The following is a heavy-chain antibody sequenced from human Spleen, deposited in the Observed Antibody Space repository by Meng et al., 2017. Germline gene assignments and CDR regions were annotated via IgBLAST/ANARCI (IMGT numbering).Heavy chain of an antibody. J-gene: IGHJ4*02. CDR1: GGSFSGYY. D-gene: IGHD7-27*01. Sequence: QRQLQQWVAGLLKPSETLSLTCAVYGGSFSGYYWSWIRQPPGKGLEWIGEINHSGSTNFNPSLKSRVTISVDTSKNQFSLKLSSVTAADTAVYYCARRHNWGWVPIDYWGQGTLVTVSS. CDR3: ARRHNWGWVPIDY. V-gene: IGHV4-34*01. CDR2: INHSGST.